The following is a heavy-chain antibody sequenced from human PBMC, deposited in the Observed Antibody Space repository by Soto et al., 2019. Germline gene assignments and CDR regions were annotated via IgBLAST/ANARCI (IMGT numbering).Heavy chain of an antibody. CDR1: GGFVSSGNYY. V-gene: IGHV4-34*01. CDR2: MSHSGGT. Sequence: QEQLQQWGAGLLKPSETLSLTCAVYGGFVSSGNYYWGWIRQPPGKGLEWIGEMSHSGGTHFDPSLKSRVTISVDTSKNQFYLKMSSVTAADTALYYCARVERGTATTVVDAFDIWGPGTMVTVSS. J-gene: IGHJ3*02. D-gene: IGHD1-1*01. CDR3: ARVERGTATTVVDAFDI.